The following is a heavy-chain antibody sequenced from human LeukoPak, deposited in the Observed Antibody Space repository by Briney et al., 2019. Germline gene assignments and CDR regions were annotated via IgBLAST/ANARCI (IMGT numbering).Heavy chain of an antibody. V-gene: IGHV4-39*02. CDR2: IYYIGNT. CDR1: GDSISTSGYY. CDR3: ARDDYGDYGSTKYYYYYYGMDV. J-gene: IGHJ6*02. Sequence: SSETLSLTCTVSGDSISTSGYYYDWTRQPPGKGLEWIGNIYYIGNTWYNPSLKSRVTMSVDTSKNQFSLRLSSVTAADTAVYYCARDDYGDYGSTKYYYYYYGMDVWGQGTTVTVSS. D-gene: IGHD4-17*01.